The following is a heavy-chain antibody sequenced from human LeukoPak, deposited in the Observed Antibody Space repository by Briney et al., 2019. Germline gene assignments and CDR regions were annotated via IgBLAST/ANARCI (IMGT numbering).Heavy chain of an antibody. CDR1: GFTFSSYA. D-gene: IGHD1-1*01. J-gene: IGHJ4*02. Sequence: QSGGSLRLSCAASGFTFSSYAMHWVRQAPGKGLEWVAVISYDGSNKYYADSVKGRFAISRDNSKNTLYLQMNSLRAEDTAVYYCARDVIVRLERRRMGYWGQGTLVTVSS. CDR3: ARDVIVRLERRRMGY. V-gene: IGHV3-30*09. CDR2: ISYDGSNK.